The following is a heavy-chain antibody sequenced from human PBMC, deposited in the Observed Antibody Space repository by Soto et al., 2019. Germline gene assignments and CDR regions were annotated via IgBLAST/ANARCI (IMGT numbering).Heavy chain of an antibody. J-gene: IGHJ4*02. CDR2: ISYDGSNK. CDR1: GFTFSSYG. D-gene: IGHD1-26*01. CDR3: AKAGQRWLQWDGDYFDY. V-gene: IGHV3-30*18. Sequence: GGSLRLSCAASGFTFSSYGMHWVRQAPGKGLEWVAVISYDGSNKYYADSVKGRFTISRDNSKNTLYLQMNSLRAEDTAVYYCAKAGQRWLQWDGDYFDYWGQGTLVTVSS.